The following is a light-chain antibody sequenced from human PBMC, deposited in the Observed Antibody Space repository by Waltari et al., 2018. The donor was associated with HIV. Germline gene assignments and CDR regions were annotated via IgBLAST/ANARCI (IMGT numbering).Light chain of an antibody. CDR3: QSIDRGTTWV. V-gene: IGLV3-25*03. CDR2: KDI. CDR1: LRPKQK. J-gene: IGLJ3*02. Sequence: SYKLTQSPSLSVSPGQTATITCSGALRPKQKPWYRQRPGQAPVVVIYKDIERPSGIPDRFSGSRSGTTLTLTISGVQTEDEADYYCQSIDRGTTWVFGGGTKLTVL.